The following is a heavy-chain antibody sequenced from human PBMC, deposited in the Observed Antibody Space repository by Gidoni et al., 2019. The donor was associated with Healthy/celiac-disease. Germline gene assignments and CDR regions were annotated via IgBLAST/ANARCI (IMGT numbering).Heavy chain of an antibody. CDR3: ARDTSAPYDIAVDGTSDAFDI. J-gene: IGHJ3*02. D-gene: IGHD6-19*01. CDR1: GGSISSYY. V-gene: IGHV4-59*01. CDR2: IYYSGST. Sequence: QVQLQESGPGLVKPSETLSLTCTVSGGSISSYYWRWIRQPPGKGLDWIGYIYYSGSTNYNPSLKSRVTISVDTSKNQFSLKLSSVTAADTAVYYCARDTSAPYDIAVDGTSDAFDIWGQGTMVTVSS.